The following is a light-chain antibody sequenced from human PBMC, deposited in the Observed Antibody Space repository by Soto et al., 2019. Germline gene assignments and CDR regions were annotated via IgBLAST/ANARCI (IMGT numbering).Light chain of an antibody. Sequence: EIVLTQSPATLSLSPGERATLSCRASQSVSSINLAWFQQKPGQAPRLLIYGTSSRSTGIPDRFSGSGSGTYFTLTISSLEPEDFAFYYCQQRNSWPLTFVGGTKVEIK. CDR3: QQRNSWPLT. CDR2: GTS. CDR1: QSVSSIN. J-gene: IGKJ4*01. V-gene: IGKV3D-20*02.